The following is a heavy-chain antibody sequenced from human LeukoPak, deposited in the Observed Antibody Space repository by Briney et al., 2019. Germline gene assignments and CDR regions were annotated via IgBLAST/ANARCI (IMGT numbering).Heavy chain of an antibody. Sequence: SLRLSCAASGFKFSAYGMHWVRQAPGKGPEWVAVISKDGTNEFYADSVEGRFTISRDNSNNTLSLQMNSLRAEDTAVYYCARAAGEMATIRYWGQGTLVTVSS. CDR2: ISKDGTNE. CDR3: ARAAGEMATIRY. J-gene: IGHJ4*02. V-gene: IGHV3-30*03. D-gene: IGHD5-24*01. CDR1: GFKFSAYG.